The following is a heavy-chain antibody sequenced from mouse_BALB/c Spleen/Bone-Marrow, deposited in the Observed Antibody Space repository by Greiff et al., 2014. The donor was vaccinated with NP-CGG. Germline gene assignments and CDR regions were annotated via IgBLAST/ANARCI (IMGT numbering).Heavy chain of an antibody. V-gene: IGHV2-9*02. CDR3: ARTLRLRDYFDY. J-gene: IGHJ2*01. CDR1: GFSLTSYG. D-gene: IGHD1-2*01. Sequence: VQLQQSGPGLVAPSQSLSITCTVSGFSLTSYGVHWVRQPPGKGLEWLGVIWAGGITNYNSALMSRLSISKDNSKSQVFLKMNSLQTDDTAMYYCARTLRLRDYFDYWGQSTTPTVSS. CDR2: IWAGGIT.